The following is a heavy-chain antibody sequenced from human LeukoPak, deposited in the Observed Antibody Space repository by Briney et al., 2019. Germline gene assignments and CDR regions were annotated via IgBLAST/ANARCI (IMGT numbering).Heavy chain of an antibody. D-gene: IGHD3-10*01. CDR3: ARHLRQGINYFDY. CDR1: GGSISSSSYY. V-gene: IGHV4-39*01. Sequence: MPTETLSLTCTVSGGSISSSSYYWGWIRQPPGKGLEWIGSIYYSGSTYYNPSLKSRVTISVDTSKNQFSLKLSSVTAADTAVYYCARHLRQGINYFDYWGQGTLVTVSS. CDR2: IYYSGST. J-gene: IGHJ4*02.